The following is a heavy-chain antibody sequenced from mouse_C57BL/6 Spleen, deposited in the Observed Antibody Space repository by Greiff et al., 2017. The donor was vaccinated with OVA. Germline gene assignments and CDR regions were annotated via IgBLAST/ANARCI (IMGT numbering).Heavy chain of an antibody. CDR3: ALFSNASYYYAMDY. J-gene: IGHJ4*01. Sequence: EVKLMESGPGLVKPSQSLSLTCSVTGYSITSGYYWNWIRQFPGNKLEWMGYISYDGSNNYNPSLKNRISITRDTSKNQFFLKLNSVTTEDTATYYCALFSNASYYYAMDYWGQGTSVTVSS. CDR1: GYSITSGYY. V-gene: IGHV3-6*01. D-gene: IGHD6-1*01. CDR2: ISYDGSN.